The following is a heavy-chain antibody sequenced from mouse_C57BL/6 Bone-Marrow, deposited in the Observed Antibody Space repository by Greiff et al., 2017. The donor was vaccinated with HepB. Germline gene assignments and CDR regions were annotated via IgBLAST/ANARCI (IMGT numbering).Heavy chain of an antibody. CDR3: AREWRTFDY. CDR2: ISYDGSN. J-gene: IGHJ2*01. CDR1: GYSITSGYY. Sequence: VQLKESGPGLVKPSQSLSLTCSVTGYSITSGYYWNWIRQFPGNKLEWMGYISYDGSNNYNPSLKNRISITRDTSKNQFFRKLNSLTTEDTATYYCAREWRTFDYWGQGTTLTVSS. V-gene: IGHV3-6*01.